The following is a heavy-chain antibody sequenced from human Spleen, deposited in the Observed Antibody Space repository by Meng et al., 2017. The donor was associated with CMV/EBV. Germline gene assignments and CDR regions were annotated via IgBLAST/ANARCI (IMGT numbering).Heavy chain of an antibody. CDR1: GFPFSDYA. V-gene: IGHV3-23*03. J-gene: IGHJ3*01. CDR2: IYPGVRST. Sequence: GGSLRLSCAASGFPFSDYAMTWVRQAPGKGLEWVSVIYPGVRSTYYADSVKGRLTISRDDSKNTLHLQMNSLRAEDTAIYYCAKALGVTHAFDVWGQGTMVTVSS. CDR3: AKALGVTHAFDV. D-gene: IGHD2-15*01.